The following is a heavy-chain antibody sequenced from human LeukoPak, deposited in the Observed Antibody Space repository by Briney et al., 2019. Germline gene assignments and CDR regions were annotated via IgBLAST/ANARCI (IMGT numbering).Heavy chain of an antibody. CDR1: GGSISSYY. Sequence: PSETLSLTCTVSGGSISSYYWSWIRQAPGKGLEFIGFIYNGGNTNYNPSLKSRVTISVDTSNNQFSLRLTSVTAADTAMYYCAAGPWELDFWGQGTLVTVSS. CDR3: AAGPWELDF. D-gene: IGHD1-26*01. V-gene: IGHV4-4*09. CDR2: IYNGGNT. J-gene: IGHJ4*02.